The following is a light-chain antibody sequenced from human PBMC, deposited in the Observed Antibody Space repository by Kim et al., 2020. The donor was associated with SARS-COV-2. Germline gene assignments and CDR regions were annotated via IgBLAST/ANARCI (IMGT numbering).Light chain of an antibody. CDR3: LQHDNFPPT. CDR2: SAF. CDR1: QDIRDD. J-gene: IGKJ1*01. Sequence: ASIGDRVTITCWASQDIRDDLGWYQQKPGTAPRRLIYSAFRLQSGVPSRFSGSGSGTVFTLTISSLQPDDFATYYCLQHDNFPPTFGQGTKVEI. V-gene: IGKV1-17*01.